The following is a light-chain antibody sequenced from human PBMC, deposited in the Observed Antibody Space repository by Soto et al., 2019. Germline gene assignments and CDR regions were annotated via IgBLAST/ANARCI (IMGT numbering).Light chain of an antibody. J-gene: IGLJ2*01. CDR1: SSNIGAGYD. CDR2: GNI. CDR3: QSYDSSLSGVV. V-gene: IGLV1-40*01. Sequence: QSVLKQPPSVSGAPGQRVTISCTGSSSNIGAGYDVHWYLQLPGTAPKLLIYGNINRPSGVPDRFSGSKSGTSASLAITGLQAEDEADYYCQSYDSSLSGVVFGGGTKVTVL.